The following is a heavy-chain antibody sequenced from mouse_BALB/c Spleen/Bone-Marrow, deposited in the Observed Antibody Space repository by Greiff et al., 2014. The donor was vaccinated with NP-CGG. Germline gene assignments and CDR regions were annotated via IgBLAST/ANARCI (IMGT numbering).Heavy chain of an antibody. D-gene: IGHD2-10*02. CDR3: TFLVKEDFAY. V-gene: IGHV1-5*01. CDR2: FYPGNGDT. CDR1: SYSFTSYW. J-gene: IGHJ3*01. Sequence: EVQLQQSGTVLARPGASVKMSCKASSYSFTSYWMHWVKQRPGQGLEWIGAFYPGNGDTTYNQKFKGKAKLTAVTSASTAYMELSSLTNEDSAVYYCTFLVKEDFAYWGQGTLVTVSA.